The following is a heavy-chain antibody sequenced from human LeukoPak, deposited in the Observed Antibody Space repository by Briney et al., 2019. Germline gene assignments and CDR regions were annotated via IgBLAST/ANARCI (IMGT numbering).Heavy chain of an antibody. CDR2: INHSGST. D-gene: IGHD1-26*01. CDR3: ARRRVGTTFYYYYYMDV. CDR1: GGSLSGYY. V-gene: IGHV4-34*01. J-gene: IGHJ6*03. Sequence: SETLSLTCAVYGGSLSGYYWSWIRQPPGKGLEWIGEINHSGSTNYNPSLKSRVTMSVDRAKNQFSLNLSSVTAADTAVYYCARRRVGTTFYYYYYMDVWGKGTTVTISS.